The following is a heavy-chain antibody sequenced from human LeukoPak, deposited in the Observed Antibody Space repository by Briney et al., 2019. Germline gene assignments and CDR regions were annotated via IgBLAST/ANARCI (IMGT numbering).Heavy chain of an antibody. D-gene: IGHD7-27*01. V-gene: IGHV5-51*01. Sequence: ASVKVSCKASGYTFTSYWIGWVRQMPGKGLEWMGIIYPGDSDTRYSPSFQGQVTISADKSISTAYLQWSSLKASDTAMYYCASQHNSGAFDIWGQGTMVTVSS. CDR1: GYTFTSYW. J-gene: IGHJ3*02. CDR3: ASQHNSGAFDI. CDR2: IYPGDSDT.